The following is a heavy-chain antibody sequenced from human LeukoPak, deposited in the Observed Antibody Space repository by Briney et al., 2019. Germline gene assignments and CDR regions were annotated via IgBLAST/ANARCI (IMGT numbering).Heavy chain of an antibody. Sequence: QPWGSLKLPCAAPGFTPHDHAIHWVPSAAGKGLEWVPLIISCAVANTYYAESEKGRFIISRDNSKSSPHLQMHSLRTEDSSFCYVIIWGRGTLVTVSS. CDR1: GFTPHDHA. V-gene: IGHV3-43*01. CDR3: II. CDR2: IISCAVANT. J-gene: IGHJ4*02.